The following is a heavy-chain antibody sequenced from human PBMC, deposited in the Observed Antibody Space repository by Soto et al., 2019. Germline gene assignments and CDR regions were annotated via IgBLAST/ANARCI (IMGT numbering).Heavy chain of an antibody. V-gene: IGHV4-61*01. D-gene: IGHD3-3*01. CDR1: GCSVSSATYF. Sequence: SSETLSLPCSVSGCSVSSATYFWSWIRQPPGKGLEWIGYIYYSGSTNYNPSLKSRVTISVDTSKNQFSLKLSSVTAADTAVYYCARGLYYDFWSGYYTANWFDPWGQGTLVTVSS. CDR2: IYYSGST. J-gene: IGHJ5*02. CDR3: ARGLYYDFWSGYYTANWFDP.